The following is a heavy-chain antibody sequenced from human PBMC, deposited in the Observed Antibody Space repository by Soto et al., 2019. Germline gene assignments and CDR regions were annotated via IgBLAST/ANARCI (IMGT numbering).Heavy chain of an antibody. CDR2: ISSSSSYI. V-gene: IGHV3-21*01. Sequence: EVQLVESGGGLVKPGGSLRLSCAASGFTFSSYSMNWVRQAPGKGLEWVSSISSSSSYIYYADSVKGRFTISRDNAKNTLYRQMNSLRAEDTAVYYCARAAYSGSYYFDYWGQGTLVTVSS. D-gene: IGHD1-26*01. CDR3: ARAAYSGSYYFDY. CDR1: GFTFSSYS. J-gene: IGHJ4*02.